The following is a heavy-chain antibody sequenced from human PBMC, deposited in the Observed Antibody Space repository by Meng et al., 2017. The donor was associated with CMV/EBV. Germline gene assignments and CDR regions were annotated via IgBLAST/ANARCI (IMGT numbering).Heavy chain of an antibody. CDR1: GGSISSGGYY. V-gene: IGHV4-31*03. D-gene: IGHD3-16*02. Sequence: SETLSLTCTVSGGSISSGGYYWSWIRQHPGKGLEWIGYIYYSGSTYYNPSLKSRVTISVDTSKNQFSLKLSSVTAADTAVYYCARVGLGELSMGYYGMDVWGQGTTVTVSS. CDR2: IYYSGST. CDR3: ARVGLGELSMGYYGMDV. J-gene: IGHJ6*02.